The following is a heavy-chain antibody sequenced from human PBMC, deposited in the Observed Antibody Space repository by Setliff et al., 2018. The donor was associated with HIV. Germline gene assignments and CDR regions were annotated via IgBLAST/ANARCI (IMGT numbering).Heavy chain of an antibody. Sequence: GASLKVSCNASGFTFTNYAIHWVRQAPGKRLEWRGWINVDSGNTKYLQDLQGRVTITADESTSTAYMELSSLRFEDTAVYYCARAKATRQARPTNCFDPWGQGTLVTVSS. CDR1: GFTFTNYA. CDR2: INVDSGNT. D-gene: IGHD1-1*01. J-gene: IGHJ5*02. V-gene: IGHV1-3*03. CDR3: ARAKATRQARPTNCFDP.